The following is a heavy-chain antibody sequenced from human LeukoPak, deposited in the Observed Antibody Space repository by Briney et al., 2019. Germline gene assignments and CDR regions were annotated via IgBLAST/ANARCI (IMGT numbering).Heavy chain of an antibody. CDR3: VRAYDY. CDR1: GGSISSYY. Sequence: SETLSLTCTVSGGSISSYYWSWIRQPPGKGLEWIGYLYYSGNTNYNPSLKSRVTISVDTSKNQFSLNLISVTAADTAVYYCVRAYDYWGQGTLVTVSS. J-gene: IGHJ4*02. CDR2: LYYSGNT. V-gene: IGHV4-59*12.